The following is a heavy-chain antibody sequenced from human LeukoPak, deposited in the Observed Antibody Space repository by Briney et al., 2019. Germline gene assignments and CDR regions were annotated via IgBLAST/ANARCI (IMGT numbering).Heavy chain of an antibody. V-gene: IGHV4-38-2*01. CDR3: ARQLIAAAAS. Sequence: SETLSLTCAFSGYSISSGYYWGWFRRPPGKGLEWIGSIYHSGSTYYNPSLKSRVTISVDTSKNQFSLKLSSVTAADTAVYYCARQLIAAAASWGQGTLVTVSS. CDR1: GYSISSGYY. J-gene: IGHJ5*02. D-gene: IGHD6-13*01. CDR2: IYHSGST.